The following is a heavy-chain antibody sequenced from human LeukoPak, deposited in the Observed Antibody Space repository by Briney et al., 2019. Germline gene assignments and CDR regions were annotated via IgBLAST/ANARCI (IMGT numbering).Heavy chain of an antibody. CDR2: INHSGST. Sequence: SETLSLTCAVYGGSFSGYYWNWIRQPPGKGLEWIGEINHSGSTNYNPSLKSRVTISVDTSKNQFSLKLSSVTAADTAVYYCARVGSSWLKSFFDYWGQGTLVTVSS. D-gene: IGHD6-13*01. CDR3: ARVGSSWLKSFFDY. V-gene: IGHV4-34*01. J-gene: IGHJ4*02. CDR1: GGSFSGYY.